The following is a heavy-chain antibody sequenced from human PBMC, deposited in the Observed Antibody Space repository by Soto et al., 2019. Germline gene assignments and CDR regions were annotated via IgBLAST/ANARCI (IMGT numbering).Heavy chain of an antibody. V-gene: IGHV1-18*01. CDR3: ARGRQMTTVTTDFDY. D-gene: IGHD4-17*01. CDR1: GYTFTRYG. Sequence: ASVKVSCKASGYTFTRYGISWVRQAPGQGLEWIGWISAYNGNTNYAQKLQGRVTMTTDTSTSTAYMELRSLRSDDTAVYYCARGRQMTTVTTDFDYWGQGTLVTVSS. CDR2: ISAYNGNT. J-gene: IGHJ4*02.